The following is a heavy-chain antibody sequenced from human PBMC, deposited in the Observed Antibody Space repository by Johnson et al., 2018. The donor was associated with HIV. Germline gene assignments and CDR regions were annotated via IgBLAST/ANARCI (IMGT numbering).Heavy chain of an antibody. Sequence: VQLVESGGGVVQPGRSLRLSCAASGFTFSSYDMHWVRQTTGKSLEWVSGIGTTGDTYYPGPVKGRFTIARENAKKSLYLQMNSLRAGDTAVYYCARGSIAAAGWGAFDIWGQGTVVTVSS. D-gene: IGHD6-13*01. CDR2: IGTTGDT. J-gene: IGHJ3*02. CDR1: GFTFSSYD. V-gene: IGHV3-13*01. CDR3: ARGSIAAAGWGAFDI.